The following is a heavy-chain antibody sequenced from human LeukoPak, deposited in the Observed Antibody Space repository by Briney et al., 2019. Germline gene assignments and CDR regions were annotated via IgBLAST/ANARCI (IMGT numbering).Heavy chain of an antibody. J-gene: IGHJ4*02. D-gene: IGHD3-10*01. V-gene: IGHV3-53*01. Sequence: GGSLRLSCTASGFTVSFIYMTWVRQAPGKGLEWVSLIYSGGNTYYADSVKGRFTISRDESKNTLYLQMNSLRAEDTAVYYCARVGSGSGSYGSGNYYISDWGPGTLVTVSS. CDR1: GFTVSFIY. CDR2: IYSGGNT. CDR3: ARVGSGSGSYGSGNYYISD.